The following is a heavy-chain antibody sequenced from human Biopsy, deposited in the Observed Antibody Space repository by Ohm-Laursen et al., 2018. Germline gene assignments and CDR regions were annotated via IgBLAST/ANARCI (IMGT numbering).Heavy chain of an antibody. CDR2: IVVGGGNT. D-gene: IGHD2-21*02. J-gene: IGHJ4*02. CDR3: ESRPNCGGDCSSGFDY. Sequence: SVKVSCKASGFTFNRSAMQWVRQARGQRLEWIGWIVVGGGNTNYAQKFQERVTITRDMSTSTAYMELSSLRSEDTAVYYCESRPNCGGDCSSGFDYWGQGTLVTVSS. CDR1: GFTFNRSA. V-gene: IGHV1-58*02.